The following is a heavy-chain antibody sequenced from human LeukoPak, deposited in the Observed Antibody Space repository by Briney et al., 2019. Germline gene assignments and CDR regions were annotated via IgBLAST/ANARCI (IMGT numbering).Heavy chain of an antibody. CDR1: GYSFTSYW. J-gene: IGHJ3*02. D-gene: IGHD3-22*01. Sequence: GESLKISCKGSGYSFTSYWIGWVRQMPGKGLEWMGIIYPGDSDTRYSPSFQGQVTISADKSISTAYLQWSSLKASDTAMYYCARPYYYESSGYHGVAFDIWGQGTMVTVSS. V-gene: IGHV5-51*01. CDR2: IYPGDSDT. CDR3: ARPYYYESSGYHGVAFDI.